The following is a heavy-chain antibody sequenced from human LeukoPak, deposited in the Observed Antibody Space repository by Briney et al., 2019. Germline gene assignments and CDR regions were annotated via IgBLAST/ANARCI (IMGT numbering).Heavy chain of an antibody. V-gene: IGHV3-7*01. CDR2: IKSDGREK. Sequence: GGSLRLSCAAAGFTFSSFWMTWVRQAPGKGLEWVANIKSDGREKFYVGSVKGRLSMSRDHGKNSLYLQINRLRVEGTAVYYCARGGRVGASDYWGQGTLVTVSS. J-gene: IGHJ4*02. CDR1: GFTFSSFW. CDR3: ARGGRVGASDY. D-gene: IGHD1-26*01.